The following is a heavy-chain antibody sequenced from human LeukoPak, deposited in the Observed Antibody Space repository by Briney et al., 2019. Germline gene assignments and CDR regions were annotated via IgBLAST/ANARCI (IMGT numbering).Heavy chain of an antibody. D-gene: IGHD3-3*01. V-gene: IGHV3-23*01. CDR2: INNSGGST. J-gene: IGHJ4*02. CDR1: GFTFSSYA. Sequence: GGSLRLSCAASGFTFSSYATSWGRQAPGKGLEWVSVINNSGGSTYYADSVKGRFTISRDNSKNTLYLQMNSLRAEDTAVYYCAKGWNYDFWGQGTLVTVSS. CDR3: AKGWNYDF.